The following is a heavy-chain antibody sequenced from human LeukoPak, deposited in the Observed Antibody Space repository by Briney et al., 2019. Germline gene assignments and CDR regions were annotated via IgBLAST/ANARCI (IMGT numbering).Heavy chain of an antibody. V-gene: IGHV1-18*01. CDR1: GYTFTSYG. D-gene: IGHD3-10*01. Sequence: ASVKVSCKASGYTFTSYGISWVRQAPGQGLEWMGWISAYNGNTNYAQKLQGRVTMTTDTSTSTAYMEPRSLRSDDTAVYYCARDRIGFGELFDYYYGMDVWGQGTTVTVSS. CDR3: ARDRIGFGELFDYYYGMDV. J-gene: IGHJ6*02. CDR2: ISAYNGNT.